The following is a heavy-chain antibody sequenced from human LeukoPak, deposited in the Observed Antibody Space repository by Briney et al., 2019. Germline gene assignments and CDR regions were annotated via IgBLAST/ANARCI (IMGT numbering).Heavy chain of an antibody. D-gene: IGHD4-17*01. CDR2: IYTGGNT. J-gene: IGHJ4*02. CDR1: GFTVSATY. V-gene: IGHV3-53*01. CDR3: ARGTVTAPDY. Sequence: GGSLRLSCAASGFTVSATYMNWVRQAPGKGLEWVSIIYTGGNTDYADSVKGRFTISRDISKNTLYLQMNSLRAEDTAVYYCARGTVTAPDYWGQGTLVTVSS.